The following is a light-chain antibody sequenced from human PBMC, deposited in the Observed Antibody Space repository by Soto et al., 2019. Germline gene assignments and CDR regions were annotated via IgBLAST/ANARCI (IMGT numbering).Light chain of an antibody. Sequence: VLTPSPDTLSLPPGERATLSCRAGQSISGTFLNWYQQKPGQAPRLLIYGASNRATGTPDRFSGSGSGTDFTLTISRLEPEDFAVYYCQQYGSSPWTFGQGTKVDIK. CDR2: GAS. CDR3: QQYGSSPWT. CDR1: QSISGTF. J-gene: IGKJ1*01. V-gene: IGKV3-20*01.